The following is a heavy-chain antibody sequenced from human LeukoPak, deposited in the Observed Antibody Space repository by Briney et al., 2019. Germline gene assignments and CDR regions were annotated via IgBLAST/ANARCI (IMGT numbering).Heavy chain of an antibody. D-gene: IGHD3-10*01. Sequence: SETLSLTCTVSGGSISPDYWGWIRQPPGKGQEWIAYVYYTGTANFNPSLKSRFSISVDTSRNQLSLRLSSVTAADTAVYYCARLRRVTVATYNYYYLDLWGRGTLVTVSS. J-gene: IGHJ2*01. CDR1: GGSISPDY. V-gene: IGHV4-59*01. CDR2: VYYTGTA. CDR3: ARLRRVTVATYNYYYLDL.